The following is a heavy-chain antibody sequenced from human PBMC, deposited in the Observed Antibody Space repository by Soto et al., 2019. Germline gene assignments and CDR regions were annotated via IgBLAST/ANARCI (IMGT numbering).Heavy chain of an antibody. CDR1: GGSISSGDYY. Sequence: SETLSLTCTVSGGSISSGDYYWSWIRQPPGKGLEWIGYIYYSGSTYYNPSLKSRVTISVGTSKNQFSLKLSSVTAADTAVYYCARAPKFWFDPWGQGTLVTVSS. CDR3: ARAPKFWFDP. CDR2: IYYSGST. V-gene: IGHV4-30-4*01. J-gene: IGHJ5*02.